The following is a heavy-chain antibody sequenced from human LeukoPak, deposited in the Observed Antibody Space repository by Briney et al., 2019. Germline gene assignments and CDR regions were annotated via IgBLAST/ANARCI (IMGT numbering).Heavy chain of an antibody. Sequence: GGSLRLSCAASGFTFDDYGMSWVRQAPGKGLEWVSGINWNGGSTGYADSVKGRFTISRDNAKNSLYLQMNSLRAEDTALYYCARRFRGIAAAGHHVDYWGQGTLVTVSS. D-gene: IGHD6-13*01. CDR1: GFTFDDYG. J-gene: IGHJ4*02. V-gene: IGHV3-20*04. CDR2: INWNGGST. CDR3: ARRFRGIAAAGHHVDY.